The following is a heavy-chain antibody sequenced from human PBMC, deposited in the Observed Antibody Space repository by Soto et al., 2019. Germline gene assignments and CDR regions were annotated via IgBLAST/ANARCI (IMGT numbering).Heavy chain of an antibody. CDR2: ISSSSSYI. CDR3: AREGPPPLGQQLVLRLGMDV. Sequence: GGSLRLSCAASGFTFSSYSMNWVRQAPGKGLEWVSSISSSSSYIYYADSVKGRFTISRDNAKNSLYLQMNSLRAEDTAVYYCAREGPPPLGQQLVLRLGMDVWGQGTTVTVSS. V-gene: IGHV3-21*01. D-gene: IGHD6-13*01. CDR1: GFTFSSYS. J-gene: IGHJ6*02.